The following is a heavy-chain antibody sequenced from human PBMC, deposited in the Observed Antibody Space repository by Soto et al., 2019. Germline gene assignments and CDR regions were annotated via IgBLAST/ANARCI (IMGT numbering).Heavy chain of an antibody. CDR2: LSDGGGST. CDR1: GFTLSNYA. J-gene: IGHJ5*02. V-gene: IGHV3-23*01. CDR3: AKEGTTSANNWFVP. D-gene: IGHD2-2*01. Sequence: PGGSLRLSCAASGFTLSNYAMSWVRQAPGKGLEWVSGLSDGGGSTFYADSVKGRFTISRDNAKNTLYLQMSRLRAEDTAVYYCAKEGTTSANNWFVPWGQG.